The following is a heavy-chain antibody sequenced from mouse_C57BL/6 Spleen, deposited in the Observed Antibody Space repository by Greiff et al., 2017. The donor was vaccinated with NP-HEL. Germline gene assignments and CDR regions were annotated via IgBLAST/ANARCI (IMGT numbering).Heavy chain of an antibody. J-gene: IGHJ4*01. Sequence: QVHVKQSGAELVRPGTSVKVSCKASGYAFTNYLIEWVKQRPGQGLEWIGVINPGSGGTNYNEKFKGKATLTADKSSSTAYMQLSSLTSEDSAVYFCASRSQYYSNAMDYWGQGTSVTVSS. D-gene: IGHD2-5*01. CDR1: GYAFTNYL. V-gene: IGHV1-54*01. CDR2: INPGSGGT. CDR3: ASRSQYYSNAMDY.